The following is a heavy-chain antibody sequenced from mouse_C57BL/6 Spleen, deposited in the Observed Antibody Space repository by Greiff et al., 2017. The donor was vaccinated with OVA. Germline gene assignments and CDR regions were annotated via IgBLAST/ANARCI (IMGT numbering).Heavy chain of an antibody. J-gene: IGHJ4*01. V-gene: IGHV1-80*01. CDR1: GYAFSSYW. D-gene: IGHD2-1*01. Sequence: QVQLQQSGAELVKPGASVKISCKASGYAFSSYWMNWVKQRPGKGLEWIGQIYPGDGDTNYNGKFKGKATLTADKSSSTAYMQLSSLTSEDSAVYFCARDGNYYYYAMDYWGQGTSVTVSS. CDR2: IYPGDGDT. CDR3: ARDGNYYYYAMDY.